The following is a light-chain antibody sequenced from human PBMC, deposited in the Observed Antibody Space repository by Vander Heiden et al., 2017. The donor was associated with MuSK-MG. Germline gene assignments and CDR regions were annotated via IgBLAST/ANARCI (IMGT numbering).Light chain of an antibody. CDR1: SNDVGRYDY. CDR2: DVV. CDR3: AAYAGSYSFV. V-gene: IGLV2-11*01. J-gene: IGLJ1*01. Sequence: SALTRPRSVSASPGRSVTISCTGTSNDVGRYDYVSWYQQHPGKVPKVLIYDVVTRPSGVPDRFSGSKSGNTASLTISGRQADDEADYYCAAYAGSYSFVFGTGTEVTVL.